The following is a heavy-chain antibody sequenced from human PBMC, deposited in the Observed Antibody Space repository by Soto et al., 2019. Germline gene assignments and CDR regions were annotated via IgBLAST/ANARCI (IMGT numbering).Heavy chain of an antibody. J-gene: IGHJ5*02. CDR1: GGSISSYY. D-gene: IGHD4-17*01. Sequence: PSETLSLTCTVSGGSISSYYWSWIRQPPGKGLEWIGYIYYSGSTNYNPSLKSRVTISVDTSKNQFSLKLSSVTAADAAVYYCAREVPYGDYQNWFAPWGQQTPVIVSP. CDR2: IYYSGST. CDR3: AREVPYGDYQNWFAP. V-gene: IGHV4-59*01.